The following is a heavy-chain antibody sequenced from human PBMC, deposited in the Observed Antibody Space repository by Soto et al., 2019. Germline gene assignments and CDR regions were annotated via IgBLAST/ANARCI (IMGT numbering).Heavy chain of an antibody. CDR3: AREGVGYYDSSGLDY. V-gene: IGHV1-2*02. CDR2: INPNSGGT. CDR1: GYTFTGYY. D-gene: IGHD3-22*01. J-gene: IGHJ4*02. Sequence: ASVKVSCKASGYTFTGYYMHWVRQAPGQGLEWMGWINPNSGGTNYAQKFQGRVTMTRDTSISTAYMELSRLRSDDTAGYYGAREGVGYYDSSGLDYWGQGTLVTVSS.